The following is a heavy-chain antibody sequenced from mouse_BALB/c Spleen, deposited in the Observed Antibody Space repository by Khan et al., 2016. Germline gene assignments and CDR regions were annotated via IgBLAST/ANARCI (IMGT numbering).Heavy chain of an antibody. J-gene: IGHJ2*01. V-gene: IGHV1-69*02. CDR1: GYTFTSYW. Sequence: QVQLQQPGAELVKPGASVKLSCKASGYTFTSYWMHWVKQRPGQGLEWIGEIDPSDSYTNYNQKFKGKATLTVDKSSSPAYMQLSSLTSEDSAVYDCARVSYGNSYYFDYWGQGTTLTVSS. CDR2: IDPSDSYT. CDR3: ARVSYGNSYYFDY. D-gene: IGHD2-1*01.